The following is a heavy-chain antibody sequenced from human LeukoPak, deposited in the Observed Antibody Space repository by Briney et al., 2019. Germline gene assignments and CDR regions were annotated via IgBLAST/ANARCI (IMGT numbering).Heavy chain of an antibody. CDR3: ARDKAHSYGRYFDP. CDR2: ISNGNT. CDR1: GGSISTYY. V-gene: IGHV4-59*01. D-gene: IGHD5-18*01. Sequence: SETLSLTCSVAGGSISTYYWNWIRQTPGKGVEWIGHISNGNTDYNPSLKSRVTISVDTSKNQFSLRLTSVTAAGTAVYYCARDKAHSYGRYFDPWGQGALVIVSS. J-gene: IGHJ5*02.